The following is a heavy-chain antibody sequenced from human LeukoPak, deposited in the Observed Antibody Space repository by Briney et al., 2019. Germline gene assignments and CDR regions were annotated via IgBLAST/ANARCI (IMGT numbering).Heavy chain of an antibody. J-gene: IGHJ4*02. Sequence: SGRYLRLSSAASGFTLSSYDMHWVRPAPGKGLEGVAVISYDGSNKYYADSVKGRFTISRDNSKNTLYLQMNSLRAEDTAVYYCAKDNSCYGDYFDYWGQGTLVTVSS. CDR2: ISYDGSNK. CDR1: GFTLSSYD. D-gene: IGHD4-17*01. V-gene: IGHV3-30*18. CDR3: AKDNSCYGDYFDY.